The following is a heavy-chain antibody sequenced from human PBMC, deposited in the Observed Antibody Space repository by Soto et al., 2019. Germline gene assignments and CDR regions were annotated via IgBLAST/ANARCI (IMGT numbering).Heavy chain of an antibody. D-gene: IGHD2-15*01. CDR1: GYTFTSYA. CDR2: INASNGNT. V-gene: IGHV1-3*01. Sequence: ASVKVSCKASGYTFTSYAMHWVRQAPGQRLEWMGWINASNGNTKYSQKFQGRVTITRDTSASTAYMELSSLRSEDTAVYYCARKVLDCSGGSCYYFDYWGQGTLFTVS. J-gene: IGHJ4*02. CDR3: ARKVLDCSGGSCYYFDY.